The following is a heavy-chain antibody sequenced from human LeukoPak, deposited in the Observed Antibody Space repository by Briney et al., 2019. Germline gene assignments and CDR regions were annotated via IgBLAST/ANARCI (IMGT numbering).Heavy chain of an antibody. CDR1: GFTFSSYS. D-gene: IGHD3-22*01. Sequence: PGGSLRLSCAASGFTFSSYSMNWVRQAPGKGLEWVSSISSSSSYIYYADSVKGRFTISRDNAKNSLYLQMNSLRAEDTAVYYCAREGDLYDSSGNYFDYWGQGTLVTVSS. V-gene: IGHV3-21*01. J-gene: IGHJ4*02. CDR2: ISSSSSYI. CDR3: AREGDLYDSSGNYFDY.